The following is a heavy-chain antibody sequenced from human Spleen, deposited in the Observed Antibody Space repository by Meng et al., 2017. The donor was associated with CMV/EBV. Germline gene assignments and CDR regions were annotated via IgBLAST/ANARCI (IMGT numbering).Heavy chain of an antibody. V-gene: IGHV3-21*01. CDR1: GFTFSSYS. CDR2: ISSSSSYI. D-gene: IGHD3-10*01. CDR3: ARDRVTMVRGVISL. Sequence: GESLKISCAASGFTFSSYSMNWVRQAPGKGLEWVSSISSSSSYIYYADSVKGRFTISRDNAKNSLYLQMNSLRAEDTAVYYCARDRVTMVRGVISLWDQGTLVTVSS. J-gene: IGHJ4*02.